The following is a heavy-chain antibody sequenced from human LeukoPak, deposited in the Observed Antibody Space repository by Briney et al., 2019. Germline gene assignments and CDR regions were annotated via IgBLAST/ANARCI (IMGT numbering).Heavy chain of an antibody. CDR1: GFTFSSYW. D-gene: IGHD3-10*01. CDR3: ARENPGYYYYAPPVAFDI. V-gene: IGHV3-7*01. CDR2: IKQDGSEK. Sequence: QAGGSLRLSCAASGFTFSSYWMSWVRQAPGKGLEWVANIKQDGSEKYYVDSVKGRFTISRDNAKNSLYRQMNSLRAEATVVYYCARENPGYYYYAPPVAFDIWAKGTMVTASS. J-gene: IGHJ3*02.